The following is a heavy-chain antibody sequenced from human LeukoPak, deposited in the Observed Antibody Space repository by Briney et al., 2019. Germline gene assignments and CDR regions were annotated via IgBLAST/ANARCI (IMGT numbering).Heavy chain of an antibody. J-gene: IGHJ4*02. V-gene: IGHV1-18*01. D-gene: IGHD3-22*01. Sequence: ASVKVSCKASGYTFTSYGISWVRQAPGQGLEWMGWISAYNGNTNYAQKLQGRVTMTTDTSTSTAYMELRSLRSEDTAVYYCAARTYYYDSSGPTGDYWGQGTLVTVSS. CDR2: ISAYNGNT. CDR1: GYTFTSYG. CDR3: AARTYYYDSSGPTGDY.